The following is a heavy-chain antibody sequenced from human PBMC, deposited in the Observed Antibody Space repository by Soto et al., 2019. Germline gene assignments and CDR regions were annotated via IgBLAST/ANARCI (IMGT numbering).Heavy chain of an antibody. Sequence: GASVKVSCKTSGYTFTGHYIHWVRQAPQQGPEWMGEIGPESGATRYAEKFRGRVTMTMDTSITTVYMELTGLTSDDTAIYYCARARSGSWPLRLCDSWGQGTPVTV. CDR1: GYTFTGHY. D-gene: IGHD6-13*01. CDR3: ARARSGSWPLRLCDS. CDR2: IGPESGAT. J-gene: IGHJ4*02. V-gene: IGHV1-2*02.